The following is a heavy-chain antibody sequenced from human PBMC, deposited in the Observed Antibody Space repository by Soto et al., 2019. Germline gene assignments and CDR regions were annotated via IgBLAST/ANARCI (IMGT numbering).Heavy chain of an antibody. CDR2: IIPMFDTA. CDR3: ARPQGSGWRFNALDF. CDR1: GGTFGRNA. J-gene: IGHJ3*01. Sequence: QVVLVQSGAEVKNPGSSVKVSCKASGGTFGRNAINWVRQAPGQGFEWMGGIIPMFDTANHAQKFRDRIMITADESTNTAYLGLNNLRSEDTAIYYCARPQGSGWRFNALDFWGQGTMVTVSS. V-gene: IGHV1-69*01. D-gene: IGHD6-19*01.